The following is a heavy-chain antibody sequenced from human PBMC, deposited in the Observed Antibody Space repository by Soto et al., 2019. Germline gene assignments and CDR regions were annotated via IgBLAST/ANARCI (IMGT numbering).Heavy chain of an antibody. J-gene: IGHJ4*02. CDR1: GFTFSSYA. D-gene: IGHD3-22*01. V-gene: IGHV3-23*01. Sequence: GGSLRLSCAASGFTFSSYAMSWVRQAPGKGLEWVSAISGSGGSTYYADSVKGRFTISRDNSKNTLYLQMNSLRAEDTAVYYCAKYYYDSSGYYPLFDYWGQGTLVTVSS. CDR2: ISGSGGST. CDR3: AKYYYDSSGYYPLFDY.